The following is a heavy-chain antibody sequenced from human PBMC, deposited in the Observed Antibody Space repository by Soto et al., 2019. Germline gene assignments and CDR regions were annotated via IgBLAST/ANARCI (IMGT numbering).Heavy chain of an antibody. V-gene: IGHV1-8*01. CDR2: MNPNSGNT. Sequence: ASVKVSCKASGYTFTSYDINWVRQATGQGLEWMGWMNPNSGNTGYAQKFQGRVTMTRDTSISTAYMELSSLISEDTAVYYCARRVDYYYYMDVWGKGTTVTVSS. CDR1: GYTFTSYD. D-gene: IGHD3-3*01. CDR3: ARRVDYYYYMDV. J-gene: IGHJ6*03.